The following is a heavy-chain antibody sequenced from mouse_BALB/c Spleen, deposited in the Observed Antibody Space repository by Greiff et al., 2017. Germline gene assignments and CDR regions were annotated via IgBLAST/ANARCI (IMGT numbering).Heavy chain of an antibody. V-gene: IGHV5-17*02. CDR2: ISSGSSTI. Sequence: EVQGVESGGGLVQPGGSRKLSCAASGFTFSSFGMHWVRQAPEKGLEWVAYISSGSSTIYYADTVKGRFTISRDNPKNTLFLQMTSLRSEDTAMYYCARREALDYWGQGTTLTVSS. J-gene: IGHJ2*01. CDR3: ARREALDY. CDR1: GFTFSSFG.